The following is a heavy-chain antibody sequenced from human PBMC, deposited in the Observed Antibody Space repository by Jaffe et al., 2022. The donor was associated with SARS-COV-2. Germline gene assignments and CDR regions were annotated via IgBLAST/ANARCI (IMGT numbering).Heavy chain of an antibody. CDR2: ISSSGSTI. Sequence: EVQLVESGGGLVQPGGSLRLSCAASGFTFSSYEMNWVRQAPGKGLEWVSYISSSGSTIYYADSVKGRFTISRDNAKNSLYLQMNSLRAEDTAVYYCARESREMATITFVARYNWFDPWGQGTLVTVSS. CDR3: ARESREMATITFVARYNWFDP. CDR1: GFTFSSYE. D-gene: IGHD5-12*01. V-gene: IGHV3-48*03. J-gene: IGHJ5*02.